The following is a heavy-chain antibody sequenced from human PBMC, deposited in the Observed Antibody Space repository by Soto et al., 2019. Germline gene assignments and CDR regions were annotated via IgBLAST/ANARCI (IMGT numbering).Heavy chain of an antibody. J-gene: IGHJ5*02. D-gene: IGHD2-8*02. CDR2: IFFSGTT. CDR1: GYSMERSGDY. V-gene: IGHV4-31*03. Sequence: QVHLQESGPGLVKPSQTLSLACTVTGYSMERSGDYWSWIRQVPGQGLEWLGYIFFSGTTNYNPSFKSRVIMSVDTSQNQFFLDLTAVTAADTGVYYCARELLAPTRGWFDPWGQGTLVRVSS. CDR3: ARELLAPTRGWFDP.